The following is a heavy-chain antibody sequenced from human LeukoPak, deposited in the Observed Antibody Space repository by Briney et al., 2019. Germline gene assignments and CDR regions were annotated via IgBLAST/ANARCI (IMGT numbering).Heavy chain of an antibody. D-gene: IGHD3-10*01. J-gene: IGHJ6*02. CDR1: GFTFSSYG. Sequence: GGSLRLSCAASGFTFSSYGMHWVRQAPGKGLEWVAVIWYDGSNKYYADSVKGRFTISRDNSKNTLYLQMNSLRAEDTAVYYCARARGGLLWFGELVNGMDVWGQGTTVTVSS. CDR3: ARARGGLLWFGELVNGMDV. CDR2: IWYDGSNK. V-gene: IGHV3-33*01.